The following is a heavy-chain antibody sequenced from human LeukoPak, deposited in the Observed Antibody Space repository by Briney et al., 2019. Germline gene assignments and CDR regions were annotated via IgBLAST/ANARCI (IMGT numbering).Heavy chain of an antibody. CDR1: GYTFTSYD. Sequence: ASVRVSCKASGYTFTSYDINWVRQATGQGLEWMGWMNPNNGNTGYAQKFQGRVTMTRNTSISTAYTELNSLRSEDTAVYYCARGASSWLWTYWGQGTLVTVSS. V-gene: IGHV1-8*01. J-gene: IGHJ4*02. D-gene: IGHD3-9*01. CDR2: MNPNNGNT. CDR3: ARGASSWLWTY.